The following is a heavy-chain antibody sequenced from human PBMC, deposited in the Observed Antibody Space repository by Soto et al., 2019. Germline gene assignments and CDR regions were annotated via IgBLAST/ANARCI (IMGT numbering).Heavy chain of an antibody. D-gene: IGHD2-8*01. V-gene: IGHV4-39*01. J-gene: IGHJ5*02. CDR2: IYYSGST. CDR1: GGSISSSSYY. CDR3: ATQGGIVLMDGWFDP. Sequence: PSETLSLTCTVSGGSISSSSYYWGWIRQPPGKGLEWIGSIYYSGSTYYNPSLKSRVTISVDTSKNQFSLKLSSVTAADTAVYYCATQGGIVLMDGWFDPWGQGTLVTVSS.